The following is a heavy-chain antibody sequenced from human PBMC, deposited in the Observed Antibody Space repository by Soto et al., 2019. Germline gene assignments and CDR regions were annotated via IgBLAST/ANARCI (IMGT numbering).Heavy chain of an antibody. D-gene: IGHD6-13*01. Sequence: EVQLVESGGGLVQPGGSLKLSCAASGFTFSGSAMHWVRQASGKGLEWVGRIRSKANSSATAYAASVKGRFTIPRDDSKNTAYLQMNGLKTEDTAVYYCTRPRSSSWYAWFDPWGQGTLVTVSS. J-gene: IGHJ5*02. CDR2: IRSKANSSAT. CDR3: TRPRSSSWYAWFDP. V-gene: IGHV3-73*02. CDR1: GFTFSGSA.